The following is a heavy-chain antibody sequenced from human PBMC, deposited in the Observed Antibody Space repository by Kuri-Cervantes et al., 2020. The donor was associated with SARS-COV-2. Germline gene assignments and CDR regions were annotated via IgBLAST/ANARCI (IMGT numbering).Heavy chain of an antibody. D-gene: IGHD1-26*01. Sequence: SVKVSCKASGYTFTDYYMHWVRQAPGQGLEWIGGIIPIFGTANYAQKFQGRVTIATDESTSTAYMELSSLRSEDTAVYYCARDIVEWETTDYYMDVCGKGTTVTVSS. CDR3: ARDIVEWETTDYYMDV. CDR1: GYTFTDYY. V-gene: IGHV1-69*05. J-gene: IGHJ6*03. CDR2: IIPIFGTA.